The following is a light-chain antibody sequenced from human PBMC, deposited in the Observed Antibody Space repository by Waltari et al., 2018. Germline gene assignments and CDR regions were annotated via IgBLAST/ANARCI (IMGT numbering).Light chain of an antibody. CDR2: EGS. V-gene: IGLV2-23*01. Sequence: QSALTQPASVSGSPGPSLTISCTGTSSDVGSSNLVSWYQQHPGKAPKLMIYEGSKRPSGVSNRFSGSKSGNTASLTISGLQAEDEADYYCCSYAGSSTYVFGTGTKVTVL. CDR1: SSDVGSSNL. J-gene: IGLJ1*01. CDR3: CSYAGSSTYV.